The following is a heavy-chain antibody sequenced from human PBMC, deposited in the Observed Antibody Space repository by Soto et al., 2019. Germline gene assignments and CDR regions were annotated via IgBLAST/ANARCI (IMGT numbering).Heavy chain of an antibody. D-gene: IGHD5-12*01. CDR2: ISWDGGST. Sequence: EVQLVESGGVVVQPGGSLRLSCAASGFTFDDYTMHWVRQAPGKGLEWVSLISWDGGSTYYADSVKGRFTISRDNSKNSLYLQMNSLRTEDTALYYGAKDIVATGVYYGMDVWGQGTTVTVSS. CDR1: GFTFDDYT. J-gene: IGHJ6*01. V-gene: IGHV3-43*01. CDR3: AKDIVATGVYYGMDV.